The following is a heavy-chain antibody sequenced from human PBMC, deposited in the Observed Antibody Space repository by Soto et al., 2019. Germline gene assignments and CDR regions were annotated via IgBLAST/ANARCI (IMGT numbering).Heavy chain of an antibody. CDR2: IYYSGST. D-gene: IGHD6-13*01. J-gene: IGHJ6*02. CDR1: GGSISSYY. CDR3: ASSNIAAAGFYYYGMDV. V-gene: IGHV4-59*01. Sequence: SETLSLTCTVSGGSISSYYWSWIRQPPGKGLEWIGYIYYSGSTNYNPSLKSRVTISVDTSKNQFSLKLSSVTAADTAVYYCASSNIAAAGFYYYGMDVRGRGTTVT.